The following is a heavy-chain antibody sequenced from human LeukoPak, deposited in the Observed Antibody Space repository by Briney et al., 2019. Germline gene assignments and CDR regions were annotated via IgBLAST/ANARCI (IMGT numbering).Heavy chain of an antibody. V-gene: IGHV4-59*01. CDR2: IYYSGST. CDR3: ARAYGDYEAGIFDY. CDR1: GGSISSYY. J-gene: IGHJ4*02. Sequence: MTSETLSLTCTVSGGSISSYYWSWIRQPPGKGLEWIGYIYYSGSTNYNPSLKSRVTISVDTSKNQFSLKLSSVTAADTAVYYCARAYGDYEAGIFDYWGQGTLVTVSS. D-gene: IGHD4-17*01.